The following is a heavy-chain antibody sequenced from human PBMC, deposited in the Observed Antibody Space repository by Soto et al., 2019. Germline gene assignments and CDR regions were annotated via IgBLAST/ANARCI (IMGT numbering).Heavy chain of an antibody. J-gene: IGHJ4*02. Sequence: WGSLRLSCAASGFTFSNAWMNWVRQAPGKGLEWVGRIKSKTDGGTTDYAAPVKGRFTISRDDSKNTLYLQMNSLKTEDTAVSYCTTYSGYAPPLDYWGQGTLVTVSS. V-gene: IGHV3-15*07. D-gene: IGHD5-12*01. CDR2: IKSKTDGGTT. CDR3: TTYSGYAPPLDY. CDR1: GFTFSNAW.